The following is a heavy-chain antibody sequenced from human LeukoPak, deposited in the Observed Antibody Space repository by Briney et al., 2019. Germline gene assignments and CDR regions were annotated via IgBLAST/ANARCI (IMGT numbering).Heavy chain of an antibody. CDR1: GYTFTGHY. V-gene: IGHV1-2*02. D-gene: IGHD1-26*01. J-gene: IGHJ4*02. CDR3: ARALRRSVGAPLLY. Sequence: ASVKVSCKASGYTFTGHYMHWVRQAPGQGLEWMGWINPNSGGTNYAQKFQGRVTTTRDTSISTAYMELSRLRSDDTAVYYCARALRRSVGAPLLYWGQGTLVTVSS. CDR2: INPNSGGT.